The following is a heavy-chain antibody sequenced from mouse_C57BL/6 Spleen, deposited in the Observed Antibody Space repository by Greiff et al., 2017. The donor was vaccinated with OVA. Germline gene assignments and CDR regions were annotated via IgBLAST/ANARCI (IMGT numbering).Heavy chain of an antibody. CDR1: GYTFTSYW. CDR3: AILYYWSKGYFDV. D-gene: IGHD1-1*01. Sequence: VQLQQSGAELAKPGASVKLSCKASGYTFTSYWMHWVKQRPGQGLEWIGYINPSSGYTKYNQKFKDKATLTADKSSSTAYMQLSSLTYEDSAVYYCAILYYWSKGYFDVWGTGTTVTVAS. J-gene: IGHJ1*03. CDR2: INPSSGYT. V-gene: IGHV1-7*01.